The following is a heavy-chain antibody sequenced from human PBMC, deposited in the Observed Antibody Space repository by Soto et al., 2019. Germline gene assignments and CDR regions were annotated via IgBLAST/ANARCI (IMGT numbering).Heavy chain of an antibody. CDR3: ARDLLYCSSTSCYTNWFDP. V-gene: IGHV1-18*04. CDR2: ISAYSGNT. CDR1: GYTFTSYG. J-gene: IGHJ5*02. D-gene: IGHD2-2*02. Sequence: ASVKVSCKASGYTFTSYGISWVRQAPGQGLEWMGWISAYSGNTNYAQKLQGRVTMTTDTSTSTAYMELRSLRSDDTAVYYCARDLLYCSSTSCYTNWFDPWGQGTLVTVSS.